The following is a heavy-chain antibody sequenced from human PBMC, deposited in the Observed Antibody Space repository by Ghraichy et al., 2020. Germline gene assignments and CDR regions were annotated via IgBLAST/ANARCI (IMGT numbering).Heavy chain of an antibody. CDR1: GGSFSGYY. CDR2: INHSGST. V-gene: IGHV4-34*01. CDR3: AIDYGGRDAFDI. J-gene: IGHJ3*02. Sequence: ESLNISCAVYGGSFSGYYWSWIRQPPGKGLEWIGEINHSGSTNYNPSLKSRVTISVDTSKNQFSLKLSSVTAADTAVYYCAIDYGGRDAFDIWGQGTMVTVSS. D-gene: IGHD4-23*01.